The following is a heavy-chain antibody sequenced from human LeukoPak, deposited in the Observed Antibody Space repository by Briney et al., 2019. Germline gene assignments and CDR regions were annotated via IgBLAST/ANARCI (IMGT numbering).Heavy chain of an antibody. CDR3: ARIGSAAFTEC. CDR2: ISDSGGAI. J-gene: IGHJ4*02. V-gene: IGHV3-23*01. Sequence: PGGSLRLSCAASGFTSSTYAMNWVRQAPGKGLEWVSAISDSGGAIFYADSVKGRFTMSRDNSKNSLFLQMNSLRAEDTALYYCARIGSAAFTECWGQVTLVTVSS. CDR1: GFTSSTYA. D-gene: IGHD3-3*02.